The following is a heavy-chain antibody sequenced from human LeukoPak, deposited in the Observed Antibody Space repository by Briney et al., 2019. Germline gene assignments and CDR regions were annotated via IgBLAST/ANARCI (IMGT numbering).Heavy chain of an antibody. Sequence: SVKVSCKASGGTFSSYAISWVRQAPGQGLEWMGRTIPIFGTANYAQKFQGRVTITTDESTSTAYMELSSLRSEDTAVYYCARDLGPEGCFDYWGQGTLVTVSS. D-gene: IGHD6-19*01. CDR3: ARDLGPEGCFDY. CDR1: GGTFSSYA. CDR2: TIPIFGTA. J-gene: IGHJ4*02. V-gene: IGHV1-69*05.